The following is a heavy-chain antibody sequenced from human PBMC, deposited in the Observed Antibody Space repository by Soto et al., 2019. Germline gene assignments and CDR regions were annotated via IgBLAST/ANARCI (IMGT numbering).Heavy chain of an antibody. CDR3: AKDRVAASWFDP. CDR2: ISYDGSNK. CDR1: RLTFSSYG. Sequence: GGSLRLSCAAPRLTFSSYGMHWVRQAPGKGLEWVAVISYDGSNKYYADSVKGRFTISRDNSKNTLYLQMNSLRAEDTAVYYCAKDRVAASWFDPWGQGTLVTVSS. J-gene: IGHJ5*02. V-gene: IGHV3-30*18. D-gene: IGHD6-13*01.